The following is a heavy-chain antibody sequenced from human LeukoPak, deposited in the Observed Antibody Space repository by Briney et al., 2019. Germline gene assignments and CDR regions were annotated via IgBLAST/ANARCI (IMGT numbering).Heavy chain of an antibody. J-gene: IGHJ4*02. V-gene: IGHV3-23*01. D-gene: IGHD2-15*01. Sequence: PGGSLTLSCAASGFTFGSYALSWVRQAPGKGLEWVSTVSGSGDATYYADSVKGRFTVSRDDSKNTLHLQMDSLRAEDTALYYCAKGNTGSAYSALYQWGRGTLVTVSS. CDR1: GFTFGSYA. CDR3: AKGNTGSAYSALYQ. CDR2: VSGSGDAT.